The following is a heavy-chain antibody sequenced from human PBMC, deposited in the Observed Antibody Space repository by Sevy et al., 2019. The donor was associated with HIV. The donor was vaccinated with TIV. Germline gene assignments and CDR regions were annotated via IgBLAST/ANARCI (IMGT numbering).Heavy chain of an antibody. CDR1: GFPFNDHA. V-gene: IGHV3-9*01. J-gene: IGHJ6*02. D-gene: IGHD2-21*01. CDR2: ISWNSRNV. Sequence: SLKISCAASGFPFNDHALHWVRQVPGKGLEWVSGISWNSRNVGYADSVKGRVTISRDNANHFLYLEMNSLRPEDTAFYYCAKVINRGGDGINCYPDYYYFYGLDVWAQGTTVTVSS. CDR3: AKVINRGGDGINCYPDYYYFYGLDV.